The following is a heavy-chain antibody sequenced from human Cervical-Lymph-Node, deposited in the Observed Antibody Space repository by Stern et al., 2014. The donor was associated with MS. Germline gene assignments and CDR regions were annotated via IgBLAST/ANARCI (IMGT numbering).Heavy chain of an antibody. D-gene: IGHD3-22*01. CDR3: VREFNSDTSGYYFYY. Sequence: VQLLESGAEVKKPGPSVKVSCKASGGTFSSYGLSWVRQSPGQGLEWMGGIIPIFGRANYAQKFQGRVTITADESTTTAYMELSSLRSEDTAVYYCVREFNSDTSGYYFYYWGQGTLVTVSS. CDR2: IIPIFGRA. CDR1: GGTFSSYG. V-gene: IGHV1-69*01. J-gene: IGHJ4*02.